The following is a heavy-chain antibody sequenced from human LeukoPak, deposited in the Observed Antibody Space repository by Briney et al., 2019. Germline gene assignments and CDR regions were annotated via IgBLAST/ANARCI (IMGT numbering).Heavy chain of an antibody. CDR1: GVSISSGGYY. CDR2: IYYSGST. CDR3: ARDQGNYDFWSGYSAD. V-gene: IGHV4-31*03. J-gene: IGHJ4*02. Sequence: SETLSLTCTVSGVSISSGGYYWSWLRQHPGKGLEWIGYIYYSGSTYYNPSLKSRVTISVDTSKNQFSLKLSSVTAADTAVYYCARDQGNYDFWSGYSADWGQGTLVTVSS. D-gene: IGHD3-3*01.